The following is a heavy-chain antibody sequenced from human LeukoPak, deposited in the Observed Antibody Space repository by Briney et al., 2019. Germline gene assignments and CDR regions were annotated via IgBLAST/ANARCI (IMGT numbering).Heavy chain of an antibody. D-gene: IGHD2-8*02. V-gene: IGHV4-4*07. CDR1: GGSISSYY. CDR2: IYTSGST. CDR3: AILVAHMAHDAFDI. J-gene: IGHJ3*02. Sequence: SETLSLTCTVSGGSISSYYWSWIRQPAGKGLEWIGRIYTSGSTNYNPSLKSRVTMSVDTSKNQFSLKLSSVTAADTAVYYCAILVAHMAHDAFDIWGQGTMVTVSS.